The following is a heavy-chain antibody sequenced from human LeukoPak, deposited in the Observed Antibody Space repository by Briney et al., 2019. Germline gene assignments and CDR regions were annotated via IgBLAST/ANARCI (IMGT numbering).Heavy chain of an antibody. CDR1: GFTFSNYA. J-gene: IGHJ4*02. CDR3: ARDPWYRCGDDCYSVDY. CDR2: XSYDGSNK. Sequence: HPGGSLRLSCAASGFTFSNYAMHWVRQAPGKGLEWXAGXSYDGSNKYYADAVTGRFTISRDNSKNTLYLQLDSLRTEDTALYSCARDPWYRCGDDCYSVDYWGQGTLVTVSS. D-gene: IGHD2-21*02. V-gene: IGHV3-30-3*01.